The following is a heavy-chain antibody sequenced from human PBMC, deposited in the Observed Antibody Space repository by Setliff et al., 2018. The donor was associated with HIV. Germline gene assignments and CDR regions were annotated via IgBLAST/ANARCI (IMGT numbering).Heavy chain of an antibody. Sequence: ASVKVSCKASGYTFTGYYMHWVRQAPGQGLEWMGWISAFNGNTNYAQKLQGRFTMTTGTSTSTAYMELRSLRSDDTAVYYCARGGYGWGDLGPVLDYWGQGTLVTVSS. CDR1: GYTFTGYY. J-gene: IGHJ4*02. CDR2: ISAFNGNT. V-gene: IGHV1-18*04. CDR3: ARGGYGWGDLGPVLDY. D-gene: IGHD5-12*01.